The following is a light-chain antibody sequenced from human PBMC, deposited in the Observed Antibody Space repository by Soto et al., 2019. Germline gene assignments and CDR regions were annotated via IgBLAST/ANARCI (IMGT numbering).Light chain of an antibody. CDR3: QQSYSTPFT. Sequence: DIQMTQSPSSLSASLLDRVTITCRASQSISSYLNWYQQKPGKAPKLLIYAASSLQSGVPSRFSGSGSGTDFTLTISSLQPEDFATYYCQQSYSTPFTFGQGTRLEIK. CDR1: QSISSY. J-gene: IGKJ5*01. V-gene: IGKV1-39*01. CDR2: AAS.